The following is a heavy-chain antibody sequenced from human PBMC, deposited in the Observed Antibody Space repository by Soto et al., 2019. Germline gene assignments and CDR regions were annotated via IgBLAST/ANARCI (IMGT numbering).Heavy chain of an antibody. J-gene: IGHJ3*02. V-gene: IGHV3-49*04. CDR2: IRSKAYGGTT. Sequence: PGGSLRLSCTASGFTFGDYAMSWVRQAPGKGLEWVGFIRSKAYGGTTEYAASVKGRFTISRDDSKSIAYLQMNSLKTEDTAVYYCTSERYYYGSGSDAFDIWGQGTMVTVS. CDR1: GFTFGDYA. D-gene: IGHD3-10*01. CDR3: TSERYYYGSGSDAFDI.